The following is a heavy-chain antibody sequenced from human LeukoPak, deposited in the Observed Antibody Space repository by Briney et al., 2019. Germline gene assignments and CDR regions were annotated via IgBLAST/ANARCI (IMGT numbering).Heavy chain of an antibody. J-gene: IGHJ4*02. CDR1: GFTFSSYS. CDR3: ARGRPHGNDY. CDR2: IGSSSSYI. Sequence: PGGSLRLSCAASGFTFSSYSMNWVRQAPGKGLEWVSSIGSSSSYIYYADSVKGRFTISRDNAKNSLYLQMNSLRAEDTAVYYCARGRPHGNDYWGQGTLVTVSS. V-gene: IGHV3-21*01. D-gene: IGHD4-23*01.